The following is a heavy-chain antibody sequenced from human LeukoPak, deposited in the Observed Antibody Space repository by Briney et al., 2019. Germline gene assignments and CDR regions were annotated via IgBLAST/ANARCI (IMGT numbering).Heavy chain of an antibody. Sequence: KTSETLSLTCTVSGGSISSSSYYWGWIRQPPGKGLEWIGSIYYSGSTYYNPSLESRVTISVDTSKNQFSLKLSSVTTADTAVYYCARLSTHHFDYWGQGTLVTVSS. J-gene: IGHJ4*02. CDR3: ARLSTHHFDY. CDR2: IYYSGST. D-gene: IGHD2-2*01. V-gene: IGHV4-39*01. CDR1: GGSISSSSYY.